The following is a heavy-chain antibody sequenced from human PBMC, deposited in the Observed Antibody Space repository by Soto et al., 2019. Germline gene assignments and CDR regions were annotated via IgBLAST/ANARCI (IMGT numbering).Heavy chain of an antibody. CDR2: IFHSGTS. J-gene: IGHJ4*02. V-gene: IGHV4-31*03. Sequence: QVQLQESGPGLVKPSQTLSLICTVSGDSISSGGYFWSWIRQHPGQGLEWIGYIFHSGTSNYSPSLKSRVTISVDTSKNHFSLKLTSVTAADTAVYYCARGVWFGAEDDSWGQGMLVTVSS. D-gene: IGHD3-10*01. CDR1: GDSISSGGYF. CDR3: ARGVWFGAEDDS.